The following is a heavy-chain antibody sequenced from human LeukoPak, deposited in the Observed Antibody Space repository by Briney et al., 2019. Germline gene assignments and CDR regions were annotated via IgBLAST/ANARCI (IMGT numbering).Heavy chain of an antibody. J-gene: IGHJ6*03. CDR1: GFTFSSYG. CDR2: ISGSGGST. CDR3: ARVKFGESYAPKSYYYYYMDV. D-gene: IGHD3-10*01. Sequence: GGTLRLSCAASGFTFSSYGMSWVRQAPGKGLEWVSTISGSGGSTYYADSVKGRFTISRDNSKNTLYLQMNSLRAEDTAVYYCARVKFGESYAPKSYYYYYMDVWGKGTTVTISS. V-gene: IGHV3-23*01.